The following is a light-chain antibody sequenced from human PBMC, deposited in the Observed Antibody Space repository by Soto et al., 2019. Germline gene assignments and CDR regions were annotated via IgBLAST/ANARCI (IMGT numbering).Light chain of an antibody. V-gene: IGLV1-47*01. CDR3: AAWDDSLSGPV. CDR2: MNN. CDR1: SSNIGSNY. J-gene: IGLJ3*02. Sequence: QLVLTQPPSASGTPGQRVTLSCSGSSSNIGSNYVYWYQQLPGTAPKLLIYMNNQRPSGVTDRFSGSKSGTSASLAISGLRCEDEADYYCAAWDDSLSGPVFGGGTKLTVL.